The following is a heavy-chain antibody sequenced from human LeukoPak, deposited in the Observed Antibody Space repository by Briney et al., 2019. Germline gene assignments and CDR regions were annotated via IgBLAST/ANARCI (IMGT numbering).Heavy chain of an antibody. CDR3: AHVTYGDPGG. Sequence: SGPTLVKPTQTLTLTCTFSGFSLSTSGVGVGWIRXPPXXALEWLAAIYWNDDERYRSSLKSRLTITKDTSKNQVVLRMTNMDPVDTGTYYCAHVTYGDPGGWGQGTLVTVSS. CDR2: IYWNDDE. CDR1: GFSLSTSGVG. J-gene: IGHJ4*02. V-gene: IGHV2-5*01. D-gene: IGHD4-17*01.